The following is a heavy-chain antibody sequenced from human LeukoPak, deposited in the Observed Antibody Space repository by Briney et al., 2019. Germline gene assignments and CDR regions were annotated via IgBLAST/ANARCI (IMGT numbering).Heavy chain of an antibody. V-gene: IGHV3-11*01. CDR2: ISSSGSTI. J-gene: IGHJ6*03. Sequence: PGGSLRLSCAASGFTFGDYYMSWIRQAPGKGLEWVSYISSSGSTIYYADSVKGRFTISRDNAKNSLYLQMNSLRAEDTAVYYCARGADEDYYYYMDVWGKGTTVTISS. CDR3: ARGADEDYYYYMDV. CDR1: GFTFGDYY.